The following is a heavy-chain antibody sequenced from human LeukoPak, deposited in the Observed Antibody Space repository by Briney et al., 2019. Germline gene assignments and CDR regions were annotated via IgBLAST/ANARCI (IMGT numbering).Heavy chain of an antibody. D-gene: IGHD6-19*01. CDR2: IKQDGSEK. CDR1: GFTFSSYW. J-gene: IGHJ4*02. V-gene: IGHV3-7*05. Sequence: PGGSLRLSCAASGFTFSSYWMSWVRQAPGKGLEWVAIIKQDGSEKYYVDSVKGRFTVSRDNAKNSLYLQMNTLRADDTAVYYCARTVGWYAGDYWGQGTLVTVSS. CDR3: ARTVGWYAGDY.